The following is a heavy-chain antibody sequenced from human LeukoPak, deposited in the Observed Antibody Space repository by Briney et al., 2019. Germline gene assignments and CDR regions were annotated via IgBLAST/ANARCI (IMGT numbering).Heavy chain of an antibody. V-gene: IGHV4-59*01. CDR1: GGSISSYY. CDR2: IYYSGST. J-gene: IGHJ5*02. CDR3: ARFRRGTYGNWFDP. Sequence: SETLSLTCTVSGGSISSYYWSWIRQPPAKGLEWIGYIYYSGSTNYNPSTNYNPSLQSRVTISLDTSKNQFSLRLTPVTAADTAVYYCARFRRGTYGNWFDPWGQGTLVTVSS. D-gene: IGHD1-26*01.